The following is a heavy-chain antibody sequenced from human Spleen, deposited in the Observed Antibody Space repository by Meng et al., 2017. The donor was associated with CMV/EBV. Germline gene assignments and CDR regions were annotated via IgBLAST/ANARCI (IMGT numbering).Heavy chain of an antibody. J-gene: IGHJ6*02. Sequence: SETLSLTCTVSGGSISSYYWSWIRQPPGKGLERIGYIYYSGSTNYNPSLKSRVTISVDTSKNQFSLKLSSVTAADTAVYYCASSWSYDFWSGYSESHGMDVWGQGTTVTVSS. CDR3: ASSWSYDFWSGYSESHGMDV. V-gene: IGHV4-59*01. CDR1: GGSISSYY. CDR2: IYYSGST. D-gene: IGHD3-3*01.